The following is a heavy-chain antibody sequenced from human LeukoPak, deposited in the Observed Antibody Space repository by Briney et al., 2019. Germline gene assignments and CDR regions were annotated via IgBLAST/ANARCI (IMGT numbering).Heavy chain of an antibody. Sequence: GGSLRLSCAASGFTFSSYWMSWVRQAPGKGLEWVANIKQDGSAKYYVDSVKGRFTISRDNAKNSLYLQMNSLRAEDTALYYCARDQWFGEPIGPYYFDYWGQGTLVTVSS. D-gene: IGHD3-10*01. CDR1: GFTFSSYW. CDR2: IKQDGSAK. J-gene: IGHJ4*02. V-gene: IGHV3-7*03. CDR3: ARDQWFGEPIGPYYFDY.